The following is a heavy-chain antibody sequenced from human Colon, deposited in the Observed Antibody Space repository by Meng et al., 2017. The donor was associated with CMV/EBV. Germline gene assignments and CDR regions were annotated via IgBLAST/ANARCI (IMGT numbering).Heavy chain of an antibody. V-gene: IGHV3-7*01. Sequence: GGSLRLSCAVSGFTLSSHWMSWVRQAPGKGLEWVANINRDGSDKPYVDSVRGRFTISRDNGKNSLYLQMNSLRAEDTAVYYCARDAAVMGIDDASDIWGQGTMVTVSS. CDR1: GFTLSSHW. D-gene: IGHD6-13*01. CDR3: ARDAAVMGIDDASDI. CDR2: INRDGSDK. J-gene: IGHJ3*02.